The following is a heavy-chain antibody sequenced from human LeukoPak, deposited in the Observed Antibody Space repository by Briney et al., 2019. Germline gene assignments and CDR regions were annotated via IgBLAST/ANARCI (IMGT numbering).Heavy chain of an antibody. CDR1: GFTFSSYA. V-gene: IGHV3-64*01. CDR3: ARALGSGYDWSSHDVTPLHY. D-gene: IGHD5-12*01. CDR2: ISSNGGST. Sequence: GGSLRLSCAASGFTFSSYAMHWVRQTPGKGLEYVSAISSNGGSTYYANSVKGRFTISRDNSKNTLYLQMGSLRAGDMAVYYCARALGSGYDWSSHDVTPLHYWGQGTLVTVSS. J-gene: IGHJ4*02.